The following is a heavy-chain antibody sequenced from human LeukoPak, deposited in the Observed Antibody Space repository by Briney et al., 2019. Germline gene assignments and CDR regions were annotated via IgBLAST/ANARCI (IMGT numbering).Heavy chain of an antibody. Sequence: ASVKVSCKASGYTFTSYYMHWVRQAPGQGLEWMGIINPSGGSTSYAQKLQGRVTMTTDTSTSTAYMELRSLRSDDTAVYYCALGLYRRWFDPWGQGTLVTVSS. CDR3: ALGLYRRWFDP. CDR2: INPSGGST. V-gene: IGHV1-46*01. D-gene: IGHD1-26*01. CDR1: GYTFTSYY. J-gene: IGHJ5*02.